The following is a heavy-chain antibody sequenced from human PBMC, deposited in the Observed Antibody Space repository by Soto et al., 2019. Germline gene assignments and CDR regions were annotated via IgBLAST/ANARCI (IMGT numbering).Heavy chain of an antibody. CDR3: AREGGYSYGFDY. D-gene: IGHD5-18*01. CDR1: GYTFTSYD. Sequence: QVQLVQSGAEVKKPGASVKVSCKASGYTFTSYDINWVRQATGQGLEWMGWMNPNSGNTGYAQKFQGRDTKTRNTSISTAYMEQSSLRSEDTAVYYFAREGGYSYGFDYWGQGTLVTVSS. J-gene: IGHJ4*02. V-gene: IGHV1-8*01. CDR2: MNPNSGNT.